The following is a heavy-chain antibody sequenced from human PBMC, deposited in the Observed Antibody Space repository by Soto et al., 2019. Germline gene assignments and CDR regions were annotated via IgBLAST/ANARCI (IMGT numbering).Heavy chain of an antibody. J-gene: IGHJ4*02. V-gene: IGHV1-18*01. CDR3: ARAVINYYDSSGPLLV. CDR1: GYTFINYG. D-gene: IGHD3-22*01. Sequence: ASVKVSCKASGYTFINYGINWVRQAPGQGLEWMGWISNYNGNTHYAHNLQGRVTLTTDTSTSTVYMELRNLRSDDTAVYYCARAVINYYDSSGPLLVWGQGTLVTSPQ. CDR2: ISNYNGNT.